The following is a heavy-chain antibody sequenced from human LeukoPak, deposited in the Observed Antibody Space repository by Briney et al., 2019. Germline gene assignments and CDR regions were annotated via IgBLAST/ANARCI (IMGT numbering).Heavy chain of an antibody. D-gene: IGHD3-10*01. CDR2: IFYSGST. CDR3: ARRTRGGGEPYYYYYMDV. J-gene: IGHJ6*03. Sequence: GSLRLSCSASGFTFSSYAMSWVRQAPGRGLEWIGSIFYSGSTYYKPSLKSRVTISVDTSNNQFSLKLTSVTAADTAVYYCARRTRGGGEPYYYYYMDVWGKGTTVTVSS. V-gene: IGHV4-39*01. CDR1: GFTFSSYA.